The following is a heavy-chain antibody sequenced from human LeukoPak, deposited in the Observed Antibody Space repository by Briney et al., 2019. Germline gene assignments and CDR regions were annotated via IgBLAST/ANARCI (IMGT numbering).Heavy chain of an antibody. Sequence: ASVKVSCEASGYTFTGYYMHWVRQAPGQGLEWMGWINPNSGGTNYAQKFQGRVTMTRDTSISTAYMELSRLRSDDTAVYYCARDPYSYLYCSSTSCPNAFDIWGQGTMVTVSS. CDR3: ARDPYSYLYCSSTSCPNAFDI. CDR2: INPNSGGT. D-gene: IGHD2-2*01. J-gene: IGHJ3*02. V-gene: IGHV1-2*02. CDR1: GYTFTGYY.